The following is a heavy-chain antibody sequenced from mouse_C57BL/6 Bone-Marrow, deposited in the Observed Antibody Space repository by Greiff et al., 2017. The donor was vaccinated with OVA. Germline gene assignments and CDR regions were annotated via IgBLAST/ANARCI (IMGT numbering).Heavy chain of an antibody. D-gene: IGHD1-1*02. CDR3: ARNGHHGRYYCDY. CDR1: GYTFTSYT. Sequence: VQLQQSGAELARPGASVKMSCKASGYTFTSYTMHWVKQRPGQGLEWIGYINPSSGYTKYNQKFKDKATLTADKSSSTAYMQLSSLTSEDSAVYYCARNGHHGRYYCDYWGQGTPLTVSS. J-gene: IGHJ2*01. CDR2: INPSSGYT. V-gene: IGHV1-4*01.